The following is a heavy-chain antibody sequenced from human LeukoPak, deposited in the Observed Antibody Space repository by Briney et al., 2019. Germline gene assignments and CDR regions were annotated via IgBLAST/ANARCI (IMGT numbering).Heavy chain of an antibody. D-gene: IGHD2-21*01. J-gene: IGHJ5*02. CDR3: ARSMYS. Sequence: ASVRVSSKDSGGTFSSYAISWVRQAPGQGLEWMGRIIPILGIANYTQKFQGRVTITADKSTSTAYMELSSLRSEDTAVYYCARSMYSWGQGTLVTVSS. CDR2: IIPILGIA. CDR1: GGTFSSYA. V-gene: IGHV1-69*04.